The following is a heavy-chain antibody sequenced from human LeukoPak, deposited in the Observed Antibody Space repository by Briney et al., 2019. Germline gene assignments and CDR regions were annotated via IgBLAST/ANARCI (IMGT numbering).Heavy chain of an antibody. CDR2: ISSSGRAI. V-gene: IGHV3-48*03. CDR3: ARCPRWAHFDY. Sequence: GGSLRLSCAGSGFTFSSYEMNWVRQAPGKGLEWVSYISSSGRAIYYADSVKGRFAVSRDNAKNSLYLQMNSLRAEDTAVYYCARCPRWAHFDYWGQGTLVTVSS. D-gene: IGHD4-23*01. J-gene: IGHJ4*02. CDR1: GFTFSSYE.